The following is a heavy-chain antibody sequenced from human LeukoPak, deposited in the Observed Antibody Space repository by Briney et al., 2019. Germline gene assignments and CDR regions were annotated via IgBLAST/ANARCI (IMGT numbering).Heavy chain of an antibody. J-gene: IGHJ4*02. CDR2: IYSGGST. Sequence: GGSLRLSCAASGFTVSRNYMSWVRQAPGKGLEWVSVIYSGGSTYYADSVKGRFTISRDNSKNTLYLQMNSLRAEDTAVYYCARVDLVVVTAPPDYWGQGTLVTVSS. D-gene: IGHD2-21*02. CDR1: GFTVSRNY. V-gene: IGHV3-66*01. CDR3: ARVDLVVVTAPPDY.